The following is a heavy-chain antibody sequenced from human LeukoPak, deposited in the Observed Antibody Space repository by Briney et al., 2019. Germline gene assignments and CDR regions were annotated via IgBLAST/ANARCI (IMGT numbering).Heavy chain of an antibody. J-gene: IGHJ4*02. Sequence: GGSLRLSCAASGFTFSSYGMHWVRQAPGKGLEWVAVIWYDGSNKYYADSVKGRFTISRDNSKNTLYLQMNSLRAEDTAVYYCARGGATLYYFDYWGQGTLVTFSS. CDR2: IWYDGSNK. V-gene: IGHV3-33*01. D-gene: IGHD1-26*01. CDR1: GFTFSSYG. CDR3: ARGGATLYYFDY.